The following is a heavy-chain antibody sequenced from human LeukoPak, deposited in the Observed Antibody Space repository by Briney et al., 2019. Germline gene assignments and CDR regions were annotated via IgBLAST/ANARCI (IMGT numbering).Heavy chain of an antibody. V-gene: IGHV3-33*01. CDR3: ARESRDAFDI. CDR1: GITFSSYG. J-gene: IGHJ3*02. Sequence: GRSLRLSCAASGITFSSYGMHWVRQAPGKGLEWVAVRWYDGSDKYYVDSVKGRFTISRDNSKNTLYLQMNSLRAEDTAFYYCARESRDAFDIWGRGTMVTVSS. CDR2: RWYDGSDK.